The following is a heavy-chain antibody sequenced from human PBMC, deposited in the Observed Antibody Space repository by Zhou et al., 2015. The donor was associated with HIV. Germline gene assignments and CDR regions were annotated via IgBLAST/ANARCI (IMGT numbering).Heavy chain of an antibody. Sequence: EVQLVESGGGFVQPGRSLRLSCAASGFTFDDYAMHWVRQAPGKGLEWVSSISWNSGSITYTDSVKGRFTISRDNVKNSLYLQVKSLRTEDTAMYYCARGESAIFGAIDYWGQGTLVTVSP. CDR1: GFTFDDYA. V-gene: IGHV3-9*01. CDR2: ISWNSGSI. CDR3: ARGESAIFGAIDY. J-gene: IGHJ4*02. D-gene: IGHD3-3*01.